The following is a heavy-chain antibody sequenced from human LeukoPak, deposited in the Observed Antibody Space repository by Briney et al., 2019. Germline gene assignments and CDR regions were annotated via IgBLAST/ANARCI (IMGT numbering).Heavy chain of an antibody. V-gene: IGHV1-46*01. D-gene: IGHD4-17*01. CDR3: ARDINGDYGFLFDP. Sequence: ASVKVSCKASGYTFTSYYMHWVRQAPGQGLEWMGLINPSGGSTSYAQKFQGRVTMTRDTSTSTIYMELSSLRSEDTAVYYCARDINGDYGFLFDPGGQGTLVTVSS. CDR2: INPSGGST. J-gene: IGHJ5*02. CDR1: GYTFTSYY.